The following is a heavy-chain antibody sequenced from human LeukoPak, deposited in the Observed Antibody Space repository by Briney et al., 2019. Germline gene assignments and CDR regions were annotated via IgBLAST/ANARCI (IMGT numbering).Heavy chain of an antibody. Sequence: GGSLRLSCAASGFTFSDHFMAWVRQVPGMGLEWVAHTRNKAHSYTTEYAASLKGRFTISRDDSKKSLYLQMNSLKADDTAVYYCARLWIGRWFDYWGQGTQVTVSS. CDR3: ARLWIGRWFDY. CDR1: GFTFSDHF. V-gene: IGHV3-72*01. D-gene: IGHD4-23*01. CDR2: TRNKAHSYTT. J-gene: IGHJ4*02.